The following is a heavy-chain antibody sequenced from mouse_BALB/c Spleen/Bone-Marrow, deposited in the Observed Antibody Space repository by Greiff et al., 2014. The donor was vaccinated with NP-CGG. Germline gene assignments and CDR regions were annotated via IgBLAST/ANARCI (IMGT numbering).Heavy chain of an antibody. CDR1: GYTFSSYW. V-gene: IGHV1-9*01. Sequence: QVQLQQSGAELMKPGASVKISCKATGYTFSSYWIEWVKQRPGHGLEWIGEILPGSGNTNYNENFKGKATFTADTSSNTAYMQLSSLTSEYSPVYYCASGLLYYFATWAQAPPLP. J-gene: IGHJ2*01. CDR3: ASGLLYYFAT. CDR2: ILPGSGNT. D-gene: IGHD2-3*01.